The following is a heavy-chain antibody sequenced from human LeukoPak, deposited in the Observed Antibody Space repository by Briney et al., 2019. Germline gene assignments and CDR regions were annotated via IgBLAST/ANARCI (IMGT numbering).Heavy chain of an antibody. CDR3: AKVVIAAAGTNYYYYMDV. V-gene: IGHV4-39*07. CDR1: GGSISSSSYY. CDR2: IYYSGST. D-gene: IGHD6-13*01. Sequence: SETLSLTRTVSGGSISSSSYYWGWIRQPPGKGLEWIGSIYYSGSTYYNPSLKSRVTISVDTSKNQFSLKLSSETAADTAVYYCAKVVIAAAGTNYYYYMDVWGKGTTVTVSS. J-gene: IGHJ6*03.